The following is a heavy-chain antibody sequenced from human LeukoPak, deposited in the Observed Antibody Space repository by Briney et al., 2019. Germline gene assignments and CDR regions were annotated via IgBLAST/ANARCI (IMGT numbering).Heavy chain of an antibody. J-gene: IGHJ4*02. CDR2: INHSGST. D-gene: IGHD2-2*02. V-gene: IGHV4-34*01. Sequence: PSETLSLTCAVYGGSFSGYYWSWIRQPPGKGLEWIGEINHSGSTNYNPSLKSRVTISVDTSKNQFSLKLSSVTAADTAVYYCARVGYCSSTSCYTSGRNFDYWGQGTLVTVSS. CDR3: ARVGYCSSTSCYTSGRNFDY. CDR1: GGSFSGYY.